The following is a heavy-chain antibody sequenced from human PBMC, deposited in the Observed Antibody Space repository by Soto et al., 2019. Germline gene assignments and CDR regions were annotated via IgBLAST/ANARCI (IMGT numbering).Heavy chain of an antibody. D-gene: IGHD3-22*01. Sequence: GGSLRLSCAASGFTFSNYAMSWVRQAPGKGLEWVSAISGSGGSTYYADSVKGRFTISRDNSKNTLYLQMNSLRAEDTAVYYCAKTFEGFTMIVVVPYFDYWGQGTLVTVSS. CDR2: ISGSGGST. V-gene: IGHV3-23*01. CDR3: AKTFEGFTMIVVVPYFDY. CDR1: GFTFSNYA. J-gene: IGHJ4*02.